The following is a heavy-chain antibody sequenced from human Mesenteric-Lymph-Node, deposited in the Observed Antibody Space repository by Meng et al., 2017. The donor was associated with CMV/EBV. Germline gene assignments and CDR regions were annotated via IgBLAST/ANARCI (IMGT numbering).Heavy chain of an antibody. V-gene: IGHV4-39*07. D-gene: IGHD3-22*01. Sequence: QLQLQESGPGLVKPSETLSLTCTVSGGSISSSSYCWGWFRQPPGKGLEWIGSIYYSGSTYYNPSLKSRVTISVDTSKNQFSLKLSSVTAADTAVYYCARDGDYYDSSGYNPFDYWGQGTLVTVSS. J-gene: IGHJ4*02. CDR1: GGSISSSSYC. CDR2: IYYSGST. CDR3: ARDGDYYDSSGYNPFDY.